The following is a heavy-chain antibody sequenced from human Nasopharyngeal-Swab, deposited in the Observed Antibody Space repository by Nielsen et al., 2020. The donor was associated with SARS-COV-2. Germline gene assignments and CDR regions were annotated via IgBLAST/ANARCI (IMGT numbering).Heavy chain of an antibody. D-gene: IGHD5-18*01. CDR1: GGSISSSSYY. Sequence: SETLSLTCTVSGGSISSSSYYWGWIRQPPGKGLEWIGSINYSGSTYYNPSLKSRVTISVDTSKNQFSLKLSSVTAADTAVYCSAAPGPYNYGFGKRARYYGMDVWGQGTTVTVSS. CDR3: AAPGPYNYGFGKRARYYGMDV. J-gene: IGHJ6*02. V-gene: IGHV4-39*01. CDR2: INYSGST.